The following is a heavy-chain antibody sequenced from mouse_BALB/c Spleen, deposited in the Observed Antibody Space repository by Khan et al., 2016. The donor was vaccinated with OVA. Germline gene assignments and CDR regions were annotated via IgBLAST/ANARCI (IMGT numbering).Heavy chain of an antibody. J-gene: IGHJ3*01. CDR1: GYTFSDYY. D-gene: IGHD2-12*01. CDR2: ISYGGDNT. V-gene: IGHV5-12*02. Sequence: EVQLVESGGGLVQPGGSLKLSCATSGYTFSDYYMYWVRQTPEKRLEWVAYISYGGDNTYYPDTVKGRFTISRDNAENTLYLQMSRLKSEDTAMYYCARHTHDGITYWGQGTRVTVSA. CDR3: ARHTHDGITY.